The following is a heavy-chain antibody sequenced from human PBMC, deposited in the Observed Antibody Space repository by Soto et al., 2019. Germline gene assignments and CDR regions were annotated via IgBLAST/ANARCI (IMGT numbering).Heavy chain of an antibody. D-gene: IGHD1-26*01. CDR3: ARQPERANNWFGP. CDR1: NDSISGTNNF. J-gene: IGHJ5*02. Sequence: QVQLQESGPGLVKPSETLSLMCSVSNDSISGTNNFWAWLRQPPGKGLEWIGTIYYSGSTYYNPSLKSRVTISADTSKNQFSLTLNSVTAADTAVYYCARQPERANNWFGPCGQGSLVIVSS. V-gene: IGHV4-39*01. CDR2: IYYSGST.